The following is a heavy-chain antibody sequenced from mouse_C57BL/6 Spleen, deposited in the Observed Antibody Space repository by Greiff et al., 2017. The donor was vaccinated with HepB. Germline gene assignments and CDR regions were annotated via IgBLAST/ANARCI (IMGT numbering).Heavy chain of an antibody. J-gene: IGHJ3*01. CDR1: GYTFTSYG. CDR2: IYPRSGNT. D-gene: IGHD2-4*01. V-gene: IGHV1-81*01. CDR3: ARDYDGAWFAY. Sequence: VQLQQSGAELARPGASVKLSCKASGYTFTSYGISWVKQRTGQGLEWIGEIYPRSGNTYYNEKFKGKATLTADKSSSTAYMELRSLTSEDAAVYFCARDYDGAWFAYWGQGTLVTVSA.